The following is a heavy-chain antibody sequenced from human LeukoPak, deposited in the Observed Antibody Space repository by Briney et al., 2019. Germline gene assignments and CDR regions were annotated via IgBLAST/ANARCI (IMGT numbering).Heavy chain of an antibody. V-gene: IGHV3-66*01. J-gene: IGHJ3*02. CDR1: GFTVSSNY. Sequence: GGSLRLSCAASGFTVSSNYMSWVRQAPGKGLEWVSVIYSGGSTYYADSVKGRFTISRDNAKNSLYLQMNSLRAEDTAVYYCARDVLIAADGVIRLDAFDIWGQGTVVTVSS. CDR3: ARDVLIAADGVIRLDAFDI. CDR2: IYSGGST. D-gene: IGHD6-13*01.